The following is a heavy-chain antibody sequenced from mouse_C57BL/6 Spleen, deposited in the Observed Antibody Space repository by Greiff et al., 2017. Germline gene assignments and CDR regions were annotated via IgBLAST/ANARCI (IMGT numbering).Heavy chain of an antibody. Sequence: EVQLLESGGGLVQPKGSLKLSCAASGFTFNTYAMNWVRQAPGKGLEWVARIRSKSNNYATYYADSVKDRFTISRYNSESMLYLQMNNLKTEDTSTYYGVRHFCFVYWGQGTPLTVSS. CDR1: GFTFNTYA. J-gene: IGHJ2*01. V-gene: IGHV10-1*01. CDR3: VRHFCFVY. CDR2: IRSKSNNYAT.